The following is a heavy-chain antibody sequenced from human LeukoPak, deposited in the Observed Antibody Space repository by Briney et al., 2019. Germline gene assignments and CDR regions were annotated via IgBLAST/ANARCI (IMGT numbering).Heavy chain of an antibody. Sequence: GASVKVSCKASGGTFSSYAISWVRQAPGQGLEWMGRIIPIFGTANYAQKFQGRVTITTDESTSTAYMELSSLRSKDTAVYYCARELAVAGTFDAFDIWGQGTMVTVSS. CDR1: GGTFSSYA. CDR2: IIPIFGTA. V-gene: IGHV1-69*05. CDR3: ARELAVAGTFDAFDI. J-gene: IGHJ3*02. D-gene: IGHD6-19*01.